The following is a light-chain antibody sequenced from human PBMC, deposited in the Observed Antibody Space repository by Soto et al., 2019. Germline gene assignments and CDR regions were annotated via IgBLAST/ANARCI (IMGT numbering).Light chain of an antibody. V-gene: IGKV3-20*01. CDR2: GTS. J-gene: IGKJ1*01. CDR1: QSVSSSY. CDR3: QHYGRSLWT. Sequence: ELVLTQSPGTLSLSPGERATLSCRASQSVSSSYLAWYQQKPGQAPRLLIYGTSSRATGIPDRFSGGGSGTDFTLTISRLEPEDFAVYYCQHYGRSLWTFGQGTKV.